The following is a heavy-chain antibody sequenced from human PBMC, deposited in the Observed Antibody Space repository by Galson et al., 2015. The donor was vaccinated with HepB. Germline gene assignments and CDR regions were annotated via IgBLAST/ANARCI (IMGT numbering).Heavy chain of an antibody. CDR3: ARDPATGYFPFFDS. Sequence: CAISGDSVSSHIATWNWIRQSPSRGLEWLGRTYYRSKWYSDYAVSVRGRMTTNLDTSKNQFSLQLNSVTPEDTAVYFCARDPATGYFPFFDSWGQGTLVTVSS. V-gene: IGHV6-1*01. CDR2: TYYRSKWYS. J-gene: IGHJ4*02. D-gene: IGHD2/OR15-2a*01. CDR1: GDSVSSHIAT.